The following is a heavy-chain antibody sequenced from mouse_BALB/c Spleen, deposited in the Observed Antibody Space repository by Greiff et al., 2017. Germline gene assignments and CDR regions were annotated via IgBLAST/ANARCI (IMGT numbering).Heavy chain of an antibody. CDR3: ARGSFTTVVADYAMDY. Sequence: VQLQQSGAELARPGASVKMSCKASGYTFTSYTMHWVKQRPGQGLEWIGYINPSSGYTNYNQKFKDKATLTADKSSSTAYMQLSSLTSEDSAVYYCARGSFTTVVADYAMDYWGQGTSVTVSS. CDR1: GYTFTSYT. J-gene: IGHJ4*01. V-gene: IGHV1-4*01. CDR2: INPSSGYT. D-gene: IGHD1-1*01.